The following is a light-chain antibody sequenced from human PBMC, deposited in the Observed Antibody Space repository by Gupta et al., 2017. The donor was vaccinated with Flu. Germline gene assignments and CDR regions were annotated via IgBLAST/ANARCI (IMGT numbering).Light chain of an antibody. CDR3: QQYGSQPIT. Sequence: EIVLTQSPGTLSLSPGERATLSCKASQTISGTLAWYQQKPGQAPRLLIYGASSRATGIPDRFSGSGSGTDFTRTISRLEPEDFAVYYCQQYGSQPITYGQGTRLEMK. CDR1: QTISGT. CDR2: GAS. J-gene: IGKJ5*01. V-gene: IGKV3-20*01.